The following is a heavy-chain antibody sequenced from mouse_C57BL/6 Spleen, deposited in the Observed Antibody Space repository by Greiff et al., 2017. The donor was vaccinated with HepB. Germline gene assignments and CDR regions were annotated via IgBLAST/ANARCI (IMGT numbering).Heavy chain of an antibody. CDR1: GYTFTSYW. CDR3: ARVFITTVVAPYFDV. Sequence: QVQLQQPGAELVMPGASVKLSCKASGYTFTSYWMHWVKQRPGQGLEWIGEIDPSDSYTNYNQKFKGKSTLTVDKSSSTAYMQLSSLTSEDSAVYYCARVFITTVVAPYFDVWGTGTTVTVSS. V-gene: IGHV1-69*01. J-gene: IGHJ1*03. D-gene: IGHD1-1*01. CDR2: IDPSDSYT.